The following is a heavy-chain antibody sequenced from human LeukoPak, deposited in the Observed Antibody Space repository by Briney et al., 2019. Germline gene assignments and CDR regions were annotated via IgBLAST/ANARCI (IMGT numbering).Heavy chain of an antibody. Sequence: GVSLRLSCAASGSTFDDYAMHWVRQAPGRGLEWVSGISWNSGSIGYADSVKGRFTISRDNAKNSLYLQMNSLRAEDTALYYCAKGRAGIAVADFDYWGQGTLVTVSS. D-gene: IGHD6-19*01. CDR2: ISWNSGSI. J-gene: IGHJ4*02. CDR1: GSTFDDYA. CDR3: AKGRAGIAVADFDY. V-gene: IGHV3-9*01.